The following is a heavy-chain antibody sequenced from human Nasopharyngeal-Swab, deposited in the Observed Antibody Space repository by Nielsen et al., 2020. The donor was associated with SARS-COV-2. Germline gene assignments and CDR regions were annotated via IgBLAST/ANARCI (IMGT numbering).Heavy chain of an antibody. Sequence: PVKVSCKASGGTFSSYAISWVRQAPGQGLEWMGRIIPILGIANYAQKFQGRVTITADKSTSTAYMELSSLRSEDTAVYYCARDTHCSGGSCYPSTFDYWGQGTLVTVSS. J-gene: IGHJ4*02. CDR2: IIPILGIA. CDR1: GGTFSSYA. D-gene: IGHD2-15*01. V-gene: IGHV1-69*04. CDR3: ARDTHCSGGSCYPSTFDY.